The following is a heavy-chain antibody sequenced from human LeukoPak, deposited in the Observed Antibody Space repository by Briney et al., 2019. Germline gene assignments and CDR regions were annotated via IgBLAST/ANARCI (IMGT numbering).Heavy chain of an antibody. J-gene: IGHJ4*02. CDR3: ARGGVSNSRYRTPDY. Sequence: ASVKVSCKASGYSFTNYGISWVRQAPGQGLEWMGWISTYDGNTNYVQKLQGRVTMTTDTSTSTAYMELRSLRSDDTAVYHCARGGVSNSRYRTPDYWGQGTLVAVSS. D-gene: IGHD2/OR15-2a*01. CDR2: ISTYDGNT. CDR1: GYSFTNYG. V-gene: IGHV1-18*01.